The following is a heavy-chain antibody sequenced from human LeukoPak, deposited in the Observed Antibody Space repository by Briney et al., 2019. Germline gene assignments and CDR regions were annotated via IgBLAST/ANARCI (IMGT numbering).Heavy chain of an antibody. V-gene: IGHV4-39*01. D-gene: IGHD3-10*01. CDR3: ARRFAPSRNDAFDI. Sequence: SETLSLTCTVSGGSINSSSYYWGWIRQPPGKGLEWIETIYYSGSTYYNPSLKSRVTISVDTSKNQFSLKLSSVTASDTAVYYCARRFAPSRNDAFDIWGQGTMVTVSS. CDR2: IYYSGST. J-gene: IGHJ3*02. CDR1: GGSINSSSYY.